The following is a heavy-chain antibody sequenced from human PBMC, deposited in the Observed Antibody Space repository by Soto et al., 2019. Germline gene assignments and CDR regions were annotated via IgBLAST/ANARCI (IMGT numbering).Heavy chain of an antibody. CDR3: ARASKYYYDSSGYPLYFDY. V-gene: IGHV3-30-3*01. CDR1: GFTFSSYA. CDR2: ISYDGSNK. Sequence: LRLSCAASGFTFSSYAMHWVRQAPGKGLEWVAVISYDGSNKYYADSVKGRFTISRDNSKNTLYLQMNSLRAEDTAVYYCARASKYYYDSSGYPLYFDYWGQGTLVTVSS. J-gene: IGHJ4*02. D-gene: IGHD3-22*01.